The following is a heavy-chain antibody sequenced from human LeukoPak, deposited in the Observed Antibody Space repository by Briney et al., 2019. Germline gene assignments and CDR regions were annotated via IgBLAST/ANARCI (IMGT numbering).Heavy chain of an antibody. CDR2: ISYDGSNK. CDR1: GFTFSSYA. CDR3: ARGQDIVVVVAATERGYGMDV. J-gene: IGHJ6*04. D-gene: IGHD2-15*01. V-gene: IGHV3-30*04. Sequence: GGSLRLSCAASGFTFSSYAMHWVRQAPGKGLEWVAVISYDGSNKYYADSVKGRFTISRDNSKNTLYLQMNSLRAEDTAVYYCARGQDIVVVVAATERGYGMDVWGKGTTVTVSS.